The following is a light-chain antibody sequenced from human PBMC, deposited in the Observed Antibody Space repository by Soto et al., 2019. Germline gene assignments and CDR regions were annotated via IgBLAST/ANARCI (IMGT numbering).Light chain of an antibody. V-gene: IGKV3-20*01. CDR3: QHYCSSPFT. CDR2: GAS. J-gene: IGKJ3*01. Sequence: EIVLTQSPGTLSLSPGERATLSCRASQSVSSTYLAWYQQKPGQTPRLLIYGASIRATGIPDRFSGSGSGTDFTLTISRLEPEYFAVYYCQHYCSSPFTFGPGTKVYIK. CDR1: QSVSSTY.